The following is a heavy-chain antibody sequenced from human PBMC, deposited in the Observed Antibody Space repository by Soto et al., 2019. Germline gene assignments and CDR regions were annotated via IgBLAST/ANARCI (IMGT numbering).Heavy chain of an antibody. V-gene: IGHV1-18*01. D-gene: IGHD6-13*01. CDR2: ISASNVNT. J-gene: IGHJ4*02. CDR3: ARALPYSSSGDS. Sequence: VQLVQAGAEVKKPGASVKVSCKASGYTFTTYGISWVRQAPGQGIEWMGWISASNVNTYYGHKFQGRVTMTTYSFTSTAYMELTSLTSADTAVYYCARALPYSSSGDSWGRGTLVTVSS. CDR1: GYTFTTYG.